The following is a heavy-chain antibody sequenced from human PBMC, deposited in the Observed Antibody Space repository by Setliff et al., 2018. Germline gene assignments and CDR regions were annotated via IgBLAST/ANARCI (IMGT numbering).Heavy chain of an antibody. Sequence: ASVKVSCKASGYTFISYGISWVRQAPGQGLEWMGWISAYNGNTNYAQKLQGRVTMTTDTSTSTAYMELRSLRSDDAAVYYCARVLFHCSSTSCYLDAFDIWGQGTMVTVSS. D-gene: IGHD2-2*01. CDR3: ARVLFHCSSTSCYLDAFDI. CDR1: GYTFISYG. J-gene: IGHJ3*02. CDR2: ISAYNGNT. V-gene: IGHV1-18*01.